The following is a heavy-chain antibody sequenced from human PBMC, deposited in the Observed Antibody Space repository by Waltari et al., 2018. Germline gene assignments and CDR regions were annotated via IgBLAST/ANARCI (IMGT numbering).Heavy chain of an antibody. J-gene: IGHJ6*03. V-gene: IGHV4-38-2*01. CDR3: TRGILFSGYMDV. D-gene: IGHD3-10*02. CDR2: FYHSGSK. CDR1: DSPISSAFY. Sequence: QVQLQESGPGLLKPSETLSLTCAGPDSPISSAFYWGWLRQPPGRGLEWIGSFYHSGSKYYKPSLKSRVTISVDTSRNQFSLRLSSVTAADTAVYYCTRGILFSGYMDVWGKGTTVIVSS.